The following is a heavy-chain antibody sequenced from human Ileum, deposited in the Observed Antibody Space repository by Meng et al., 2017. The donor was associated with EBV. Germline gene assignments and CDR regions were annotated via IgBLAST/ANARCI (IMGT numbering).Heavy chain of an antibody. J-gene: IGHJ4*02. V-gene: IGHV4-34*12. CDR1: GGSLSGAY. CDR2: IIHGGSP. CDR3: ARRPTGIDY. Sequence: VHIHQWGAGMLKPSEPLSLTCAVNGGSLSGAYWNWIRQPPGKGLEWIGEIIHGGSPSYNPSLKSRVTISIDTSKNQLSLMLSSVTAADTAVYYCARRPTGIDYWGQGTLVTVSS. D-gene: IGHD2-8*02.